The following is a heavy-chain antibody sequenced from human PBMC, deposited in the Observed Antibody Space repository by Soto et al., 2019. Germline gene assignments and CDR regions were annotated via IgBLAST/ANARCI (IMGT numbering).Heavy chain of an antibody. J-gene: IGHJ4*02. V-gene: IGHV3-30*03. CDR2: ISYDGSNT. D-gene: IGHD3-9*01. CDR3: AAGQYFSDY. CDR1: GFTFSSYG. Sequence: QVQLVESGGGVVQPGRSLRLSCAASGFTFSSYGMHWVRQAPGKGLEWVTLISYDGSNTYYADSVKGRFTIYRDNPKNTLYLQINSLRPEDTAVYYCAAGQYFSDYWGQGTLVTVSS.